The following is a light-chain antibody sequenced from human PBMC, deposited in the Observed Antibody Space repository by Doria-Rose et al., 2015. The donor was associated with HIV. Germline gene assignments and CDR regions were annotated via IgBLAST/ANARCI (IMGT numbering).Light chain of an antibody. Sequence: IQMTQSPSSLSAPVGDRVTITCRASQDINNFLAWYQQKPGKLPKLLIYAASTLHSGVPSRFSGSGSGTDFTLTISSLQPEDVATYYCQKYNSAPLTFGGGTRVEIK. V-gene: IGKV1-27*01. CDR1: QDINNF. CDR3: QKYNSAPLT. CDR2: AAS. J-gene: IGKJ4*01.